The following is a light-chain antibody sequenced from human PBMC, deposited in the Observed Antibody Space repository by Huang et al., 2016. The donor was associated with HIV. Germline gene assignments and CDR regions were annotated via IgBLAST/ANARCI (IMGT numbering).Light chain of an antibody. CDR3: QGGFT. CDR1: QSVNTY. CDR2: DAS. Sequence: EIVLTQSPATLSLAPGERATLSCRASQSVNTYLAWYPQKPGQAPRLLMYDASSSATDIPGRFSGSGSRTNFTLTISSLEPEDFAIYYCQGGFTFGPGTKVDFK. V-gene: IGKV3-11*01. J-gene: IGKJ3*01.